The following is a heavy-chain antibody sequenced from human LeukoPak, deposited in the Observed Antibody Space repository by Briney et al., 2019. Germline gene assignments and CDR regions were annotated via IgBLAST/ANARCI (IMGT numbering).Heavy chain of an antibody. Sequence: GESLKISCKGSGYSFTSYWISRVRQMPGKGLEWMGRIDPSDSYTNYSPSFQGHVTISADKSISTAYLQWSSLKASDTAMYYCARHAIAARPFVWFDPWGQGTLVTVSS. CDR1: GYSFTSYW. D-gene: IGHD6-6*01. J-gene: IGHJ5*02. V-gene: IGHV5-10-1*01. CDR2: IDPSDSYT. CDR3: ARHAIAARPFVWFDP.